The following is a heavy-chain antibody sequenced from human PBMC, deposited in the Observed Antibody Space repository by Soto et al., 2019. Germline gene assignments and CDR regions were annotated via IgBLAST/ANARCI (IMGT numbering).Heavy chain of an antibody. CDR2: IIPIFGTA. D-gene: IGHD3-22*01. CDR3: ASLNARYDSSGYYFDY. J-gene: IGHJ4*02. Sequence: ASVKVSCKASGGTFSSYAISWVRQAPGQGLEWMGGIIPIFGTANYAQKFQGRVTITADESTSTAYMELSSLRSEDTAVYYCASLNARYDSSGYYFDYWGQGTLVTVSS. CDR1: GGTFSSYA. V-gene: IGHV1-69*13.